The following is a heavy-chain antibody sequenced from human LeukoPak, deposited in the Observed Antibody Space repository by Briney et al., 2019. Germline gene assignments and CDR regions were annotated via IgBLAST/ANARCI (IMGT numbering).Heavy chain of an antibody. CDR3: ATPLDYYDRSGYHQGGD. D-gene: IGHD3-22*01. CDR1: GGTFSSYA. J-gene: IGHJ4*02. CDR2: IIPIFGTA. Sequence: SVKVSCKASGGTFSSYAISWVRQAPGQGLEWMGGIIPIFGTANYAQKFQGRVTITADESTSTAYMELSSLRSEDTAVYYCATPLDYYDRSGYHQGGDWGQGTLVTVSS. V-gene: IGHV1-69*13.